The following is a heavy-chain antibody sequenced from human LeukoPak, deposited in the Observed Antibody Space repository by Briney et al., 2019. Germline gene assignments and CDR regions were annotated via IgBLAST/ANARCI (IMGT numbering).Heavy chain of an antibody. D-gene: IGHD3-3*01. V-gene: IGHV4-59*11. CDR1: GGSISSHY. J-gene: IGHJ5*02. CDR2: IYYSGST. Sequence: SETLSLTCTVSGGSISSHYWSWIRQPPGKGLEWIGYIYYSGSTNYNPSLKSRVTISVDTSKNQFSLTLSSVTAADTAVYYCARTDYHYDFWSGYYFHWFDPWGQGTLVTVSS. CDR3: ARTDYHYDFWSGYYFHWFDP.